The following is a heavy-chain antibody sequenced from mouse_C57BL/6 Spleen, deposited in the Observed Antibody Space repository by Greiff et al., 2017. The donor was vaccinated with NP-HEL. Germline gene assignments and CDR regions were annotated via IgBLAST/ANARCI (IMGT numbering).Heavy chain of an antibody. CDR3: ARSGYLYYFDY. CDR1: GYAFSSYW. D-gene: IGHD3-1*01. CDR2: IYPGDGDT. V-gene: IGHV1-80*01. Sequence: VQLQQSGAELVKPGASVKISCKASGYAFSSYWMNWVKQRPGKGLEWIGQIYPGDGDTNYNGKFKGTATLTADKSSSTAYMQLSSLTSEDSAVYFCARSGYLYYFDYWGQGTTLTVSS. J-gene: IGHJ2*01.